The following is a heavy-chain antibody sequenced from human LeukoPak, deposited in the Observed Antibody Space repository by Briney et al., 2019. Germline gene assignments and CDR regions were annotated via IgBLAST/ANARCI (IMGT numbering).Heavy chain of an antibody. CDR1: GCTFSSYA. V-gene: IGHV1-69*04. CDR2: IIPILGIA. J-gene: IGHJ6*02. Sequence: ASVKVSCKASGCTFSSYAISWVRQAPGQGLEWMGRIIPILGIANYAQKFQGRVTITADKSTSTAYMELSSLRSEDTAVYYCARDYLVATRDYYYYYGMDVWGQGTTVTVSS. D-gene: IGHD5-24*01. CDR3: ARDYLVATRDYYYYYGMDV.